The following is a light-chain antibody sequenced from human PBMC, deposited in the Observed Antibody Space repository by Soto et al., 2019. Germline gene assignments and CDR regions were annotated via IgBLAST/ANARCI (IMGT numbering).Light chain of an antibody. Sequence: IQMNQSPSSLSASVGDRVTITCRASQGISNYLAWYQQKPGKVPKLLIYAASTLQSGVPSRFSGSGSGTDFSLTISSLQPEDVAIYYCQKYNSAPFTFGQGTRLEIK. J-gene: IGKJ5*01. CDR2: AAS. V-gene: IGKV1-27*01. CDR3: QKYNSAPFT. CDR1: QGISNY.